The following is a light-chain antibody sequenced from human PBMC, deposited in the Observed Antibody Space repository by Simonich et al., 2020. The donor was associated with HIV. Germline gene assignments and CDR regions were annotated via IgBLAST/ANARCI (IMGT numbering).Light chain of an antibody. V-gene: IGKV3-15*01. J-gene: IGKJ2*01. CDR1: QSVSSN. CDR2: GAS. CDR3: QQYYSTPYT. Sequence: ERVMTQSPATLSVSPGERATLSCRASQSVSSNLAWYQQKPGQAPRLLIYGASTRATGIPARFSGSGSGTEFTLTISSLQAEDVAVYYCQQYYSTPYTFGQGTKLEIK.